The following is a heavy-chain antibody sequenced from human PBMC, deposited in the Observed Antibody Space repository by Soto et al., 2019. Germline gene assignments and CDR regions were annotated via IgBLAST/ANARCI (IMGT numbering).Heavy chain of an antibody. J-gene: IGHJ5*02. V-gene: IGHV4-59*01. D-gene: IGHD5-12*01. CDR3: ARGRRGRDGYNYWFDP. CDR2: IYYSGST. CDR1: GGSISSYY. Sequence: PSETLSLTCTVSGGSISSYYWSWIRQPPGKGLEWIGYIYYSGSTNYNPSLKSRVTISVDTSKNQFSLKLSSVTAADTAVYYCARGRRGRDGYNYWFDPWRQGTLVTVSS.